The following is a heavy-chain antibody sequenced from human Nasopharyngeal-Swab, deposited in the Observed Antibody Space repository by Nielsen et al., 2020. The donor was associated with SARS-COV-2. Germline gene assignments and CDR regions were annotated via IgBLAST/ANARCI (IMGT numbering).Heavy chain of an antibody. CDR2: ISSSSSYI. CDR3: ARDGDSSGYYSDDAFDI. D-gene: IGHD3-22*01. V-gene: IGHV3-21*01. Sequence: GESLKISCAASGFTFSSYSMNWVRQAPGKGLEWVSSISSSSSYIYYADSVQGRFTISRDNAKNSLYLQMNSPRAEDTAVYYCARDGDSSGYYSDDAFDIWGQGTMVTVSS. J-gene: IGHJ3*02. CDR1: GFTFSSYS.